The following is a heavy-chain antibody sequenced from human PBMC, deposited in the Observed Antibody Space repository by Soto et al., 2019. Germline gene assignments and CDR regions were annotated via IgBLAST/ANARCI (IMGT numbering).Heavy chain of an antibody. CDR3: ARVLYYGSGSYSPYGMDV. V-gene: IGHV1-69*01. CDR1: GVSFNNNG. Sequence: QVQLVQSGAEVKKPGSSVKVSCKTSGVSFNNNGIGWVRQAPGHGLEWMGGVSPPFRTSNYARTFQGRISITADASTGTVNMELSSLTSADTTQYYCARVLYYGSGSYSPYGMDVWGQGTTVTVSS. J-gene: IGHJ6*02. CDR2: VSPPFRTS. D-gene: IGHD3-10*01.